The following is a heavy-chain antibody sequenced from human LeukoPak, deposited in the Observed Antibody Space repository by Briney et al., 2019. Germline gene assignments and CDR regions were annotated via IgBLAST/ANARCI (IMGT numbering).Heavy chain of an antibody. CDR3: ARLTMVRGVIKGWFDP. V-gene: IGHV4-34*01. D-gene: IGHD3-10*01. Sequence: SETLSLTCAVYGGSFSGYYWSWIRQPPGKGLEWIGEINHSGSTNYNTSLKSRVTISVDTSKNQFSLKLSSVTAADTAVYYCARLTMVRGVIKGWFDPWGQGTLVTVSS. CDR1: GGSFSGYY. J-gene: IGHJ5*02. CDR2: INHSGST.